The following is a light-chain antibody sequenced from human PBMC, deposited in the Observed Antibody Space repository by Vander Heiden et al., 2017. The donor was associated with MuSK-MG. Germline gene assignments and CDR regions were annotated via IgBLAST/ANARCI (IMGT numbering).Light chain of an antibody. CDR1: QNISSY. CDR3: QQRDSTPLT. J-gene: IGKJ5*01. Sequence: DIQMTQSPSSLSASVGDRVTITCRASQNISSYLNWYQQKPGKAPKLLIYAASSLQSGVPSRFSGSGSGTDFTLTISSLQPEDFATYYCQQRDSTPLTFGQGTRLEIK. CDR2: AAS. V-gene: IGKV1-39*01.